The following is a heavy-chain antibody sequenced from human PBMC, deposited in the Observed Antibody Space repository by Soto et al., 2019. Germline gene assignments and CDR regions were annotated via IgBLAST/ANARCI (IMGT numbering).Heavy chain of an antibody. D-gene: IGHD3-3*01. J-gene: IGHJ5*02. CDR2: IIPIFGTA. CDR1: GGTFSSYA. Sequence: SVKVSCKASGGTFSSYAISWVRQAPGQGLEWMGGIIPIFGTANYAQKFQGRVTITADESTSTAYMELSSLRSEDTAVYYCARRAKDVLRFLEWTYNWLDPWGQGTLVTVSS. CDR3: ARRAKDVLRFLEWTYNWLDP. V-gene: IGHV1-69*13.